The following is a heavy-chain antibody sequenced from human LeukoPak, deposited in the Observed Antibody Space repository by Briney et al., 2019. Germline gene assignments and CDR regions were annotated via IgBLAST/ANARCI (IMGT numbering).Heavy chain of an antibody. J-gene: IGHJ6*02. V-gene: IGHV4-39*02. CDR1: GGSMNCSIYY. CDR3: AREGSGSLYYYGMDV. Sequence: ASETLSLTCIVSGGSMNCSIYYWRSTRQPPGKGLEINGSIYYNGNNYYKASLKSRVTVSVDTSKKQFSLNLSSVTATDAGVYYCAREGSGSLYYYGMDVWGQGPTVTVSS. D-gene: IGHD3-10*01. CDR2: IYYNGNN.